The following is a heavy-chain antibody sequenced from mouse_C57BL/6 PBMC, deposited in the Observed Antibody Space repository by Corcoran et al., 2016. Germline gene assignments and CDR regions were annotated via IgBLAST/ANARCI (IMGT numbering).Heavy chain of an antibody. Sequence: QIQLVQSGPELKKPGETVKISCKASGYTFTTYGMSWVKQAPGKGLKWMGWINTYSGVPTYADDFKGRFAFSLETSASTAYLQINNLKNEDTATYFCARGIYDGYYAWFAYWGQGTLVTVSA. J-gene: IGHJ3*01. CDR1: GYTFTTYG. D-gene: IGHD2-3*01. CDR3: ARGIYDGYYAWFAY. V-gene: IGHV9-3*01. CDR2: INTYSGVP.